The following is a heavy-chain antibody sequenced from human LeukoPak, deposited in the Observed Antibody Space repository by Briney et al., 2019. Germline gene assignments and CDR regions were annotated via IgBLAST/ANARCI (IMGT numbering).Heavy chain of an antibody. CDR3: ARDIDGCSGGSCPPDY. J-gene: IGHJ4*02. D-gene: IGHD2-15*01. Sequence: GGSLRLSCTASGFTVSSNYMSWVRQAPGKGLEWVSVIYSSGNTYYADSVKGRFTISRDNSKNTLYLQMNSLRSDDTAVYYCARDIDGCSGGSCPPDYWGQGTLVTVSS. CDR1: GFTVSSNY. V-gene: IGHV3-53*05. CDR2: IYSSGNT.